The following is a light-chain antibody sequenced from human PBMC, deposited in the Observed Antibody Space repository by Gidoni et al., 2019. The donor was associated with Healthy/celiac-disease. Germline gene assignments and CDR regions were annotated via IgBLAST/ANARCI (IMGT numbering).Light chain of an antibody. CDR2: GAS. CDR3: QHYGSSPPGCS. J-gene: IGKJ2*04. Sequence: ELVLQQSPGTLSLSPGERATLSCRASKSVSSSYLDWYQQKPGQAPRLLIYGASRSATAIPDRFSGSGSGTDFTLTISRLEPEDFAVYYCQHYGSSPPGCSFGQGTKLEIK. V-gene: IGKV3-20*01. CDR1: KSVSSSY.